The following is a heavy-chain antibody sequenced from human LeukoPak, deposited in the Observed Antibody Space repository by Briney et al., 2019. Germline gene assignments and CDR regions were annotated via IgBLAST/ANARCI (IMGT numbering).Heavy chain of an antibody. D-gene: IGHD2-15*01. CDR2: INPSGGST. J-gene: IGHJ6*02. Sequence: ASVKVSRKASGYTFTSYYMHWVRQAPGQGLEWMGIINPSGGSTSYAQKFQGRVTMTRDTSTSTVYMELSSLRSEDTAVYYCARDRGGGRYYYGMDVWGQGTTVTVSS. V-gene: IGHV1-46*01. CDR1: GYTFTSYY. CDR3: ARDRGGGRYYYGMDV.